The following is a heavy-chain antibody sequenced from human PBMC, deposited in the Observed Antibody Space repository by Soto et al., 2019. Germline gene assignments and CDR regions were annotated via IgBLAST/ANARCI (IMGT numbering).Heavy chain of an antibody. CDR3: TRTLPYYDFWSGYYGGENYYYGMDV. CDR2: IRSKAYGGTT. Sequence: GGSLRLSCTASGFTFGDYAMSWVRQAPGKGLEWVGFIRSKAYGGTTEYAASVKGRFTISRDDSKSIAYLQMNSLKTEDTAVYYCTRTLPYYDFWSGYYGGENYYYGMDVWGQGTTVTVSS. CDR1: GFTFGDYA. J-gene: IGHJ6*02. D-gene: IGHD3-3*01. V-gene: IGHV3-49*04.